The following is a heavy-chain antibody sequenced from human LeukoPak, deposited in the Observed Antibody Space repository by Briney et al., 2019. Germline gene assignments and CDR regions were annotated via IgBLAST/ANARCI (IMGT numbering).Heavy chain of an antibody. Sequence: ASVKVSCKGSGYTFTGYYMHWVRQAPGQGLEWMGWINPNSGGTNYAQKFQGRVTMTRDTSISTAYMELSRLRSDDTAVYYCARSRPVVRFLEWSGGFDPWGQGTLVTVSS. J-gene: IGHJ5*02. V-gene: IGHV1-2*02. CDR2: INPNSGGT. CDR3: ARSRPVVRFLEWSGGFDP. D-gene: IGHD3-3*01. CDR1: GYTFTGYY.